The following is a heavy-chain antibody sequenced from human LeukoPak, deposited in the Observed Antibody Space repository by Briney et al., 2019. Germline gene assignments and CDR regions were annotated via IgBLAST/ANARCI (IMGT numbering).Heavy chain of an antibody. J-gene: IGHJ4*02. CDR2: IYYSGST. CDR3: ARVSAYSSPYFDY. D-gene: IGHD4-11*01. V-gene: IGHV4-59*01. Sequence: PSQTLSLTCAVSGGSISSYYWSWIRQPPGKGLEWIGYIYYSGSTNYNPSLKSRVTISVDTSKNQFSLKLSSVTAADTAVYYCARVSAYSSPYFDYWGQGTLVTVSS. CDR1: GGSISSYY.